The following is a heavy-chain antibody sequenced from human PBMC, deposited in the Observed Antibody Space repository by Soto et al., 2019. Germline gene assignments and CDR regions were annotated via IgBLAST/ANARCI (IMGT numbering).Heavy chain of an antibody. D-gene: IGHD4-4*01. J-gene: IGHJ5*02. CDR1: GGTFSSYP. CDR3: ARDPGMTTHWFDP. V-gene: IGHV1-69*04. Sequence: ASVKVSCKASGGTFSSYPISWVRQAPGQGLEWMGRIIPILGIANYAQKFQGRVTITADKSTSTAYMELSSLRSEDTAVYYCARDPGMTTHWFDPWGQGTLVTVSS. CDR2: IIPILGIA.